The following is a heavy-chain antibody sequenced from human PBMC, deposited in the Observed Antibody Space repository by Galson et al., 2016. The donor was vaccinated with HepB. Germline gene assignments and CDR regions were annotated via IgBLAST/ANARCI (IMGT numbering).Heavy chain of an antibody. CDR1: GGSMTDNW. CDR3: ARLSIGATGTDPDDF. Sequence: SETLSLTCAVSGGSMTDNWWSWVRQPPGQGLDWIGEAYHSGTTNYNPSLESRAPISIDTSNNQLSLRLDFVTAADTAMYYCARLSIGATGTDPDDFWGQGTLVTVSS. J-gene: IGHJ4*02. V-gene: IGHV4-4*02. D-gene: IGHD6-13*01. CDR2: AYHSGTT.